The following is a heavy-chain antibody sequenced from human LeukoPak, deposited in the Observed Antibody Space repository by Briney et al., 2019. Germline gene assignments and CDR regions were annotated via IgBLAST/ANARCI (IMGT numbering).Heavy chain of an antibody. V-gene: IGHV4-39*07. CDR2: VYYNGPT. CDR1: GGSISSRSSY. D-gene: IGHD1-26*01. Sequence: SETLSLTCSVPGGSISSRSSYRGWVRQSPGKGLEWIGSVYYNGPTYYNPSLMSRVTISRDTSKNQFSLKLSSVTAADTAIYYCTRVAEGGTGGRLFDYWGQGTLVTVSS. CDR3: TRVAEGGTGGRLFDY. J-gene: IGHJ4*02.